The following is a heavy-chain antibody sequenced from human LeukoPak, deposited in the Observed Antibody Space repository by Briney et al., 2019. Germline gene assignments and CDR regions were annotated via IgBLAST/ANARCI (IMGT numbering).Heavy chain of an antibody. D-gene: IGHD7-27*01. Sequence: KPGGSLRLSCAASGFTFSSYSMNWVRQAPGKGLEWVSSISSSSSYIYYADSLKGRFTISRDNAKNSLYLQMNSLRAEDTAVYYCAREDWGSTGHSLGYWGQGTLVTVSS. CDR3: AREDWGSTGHSLGY. V-gene: IGHV3-21*06. CDR2: ISSSSSYI. CDR1: GFTFSSYS. J-gene: IGHJ4*02.